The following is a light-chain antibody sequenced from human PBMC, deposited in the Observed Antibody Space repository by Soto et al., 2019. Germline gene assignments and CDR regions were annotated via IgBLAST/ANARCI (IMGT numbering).Light chain of an antibody. CDR1: QTVSTNY. CDR2: GAS. CDR3: QQYGSSPRT. V-gene: IGKV3-20*01. J-gene: IGKJ1*01. Sequence: ETVLTQSTGTLSLSPGERATVSCRASQTVSTNYLAWYQQKPGQAPRLLIYGASKRATGIPDRFSGSGSGTDFTLTISRLEPEDFAVYCCQQYGSSPRTFGQGTKVDIK.